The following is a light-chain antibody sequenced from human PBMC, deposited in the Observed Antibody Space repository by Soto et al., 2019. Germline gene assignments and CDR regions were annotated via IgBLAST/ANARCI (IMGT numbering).Light chain of an antibody. V-gene: IGKV3-11*01. J-gene: IGKJ4*01. CDR3: QQRGNWPPS. CDR2: DVS. CDR1: HTVANF. Sequence: DTVLIQSPATLSLSPGERATLSCRASHTVANFLAWYQHKAGQAPRLLIYDVSNRATGIPARFSGSGSGTDFTLTISSLEPVDFAVYYCQQRGNWPPSFGGGTKVEIK.